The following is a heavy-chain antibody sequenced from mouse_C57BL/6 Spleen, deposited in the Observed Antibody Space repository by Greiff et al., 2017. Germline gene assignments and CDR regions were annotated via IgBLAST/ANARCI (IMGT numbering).Heavy chain of an antibody. V-gene: IGHV1-7*01. D-gene: IGHD2-2*01. CDR2: INPSSGYT. CDR3: ARGYYGYRYAMAY. Sequence: QVQLKQSGAELAKPGASVKLSCKASGYTFTSYWMHWVKQRPGQGLEWIGYINPSSGYTKYNQKFKDKATLTADKSSSTAYMQLSSLTYEDSAVYYCARGYYGYRYAMAYWGQGTSVTVSS. J-gene: IGHJ4*01. CDR1: GYTFTSYW.